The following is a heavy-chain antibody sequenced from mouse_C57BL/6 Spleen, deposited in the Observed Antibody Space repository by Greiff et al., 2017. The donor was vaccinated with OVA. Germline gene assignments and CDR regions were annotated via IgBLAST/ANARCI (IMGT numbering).Heavy chain of an antibody. Sequence: QVQLQQSGPELVKPGASVKISCKASGYAFSSSWMNWVKQRPGKGLEWIGRIYPGDGDTNYNGTFKGKATLTADKSSSTAYMQLSSLTSEDSAVYFCARYCYGSSYGDAMDYWGQGTSVTVSS. CDR2: IYPGDGDT. CDR1: GYAFSSSW. D-gene: IGHD1-1*01. J-gene: IGHJ4*01. V-gene: IGHV1-82*01. CDR3: ARYCYGSSYGDAMDY.